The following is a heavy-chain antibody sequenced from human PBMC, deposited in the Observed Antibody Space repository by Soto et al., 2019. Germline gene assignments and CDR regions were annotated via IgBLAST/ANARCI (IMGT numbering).Heavy chain of an antibody. V-gene: IGHV4-39*01. CDR3: ARHRYSSSWGYYYYYMDV. D-gene: IGHD6-13*01. Sequence: SETLSLTCTFSGGSISSSSYYLGWIRQPPGKGLEWIGSIYYSGSTYYNPSLKSRVTISVDTSKNQFSLKLSSVTAADTAVYYCARHRYSSSWGYYYYYMDVWGKGTTVTVSS. CDR2: IYYSGST. CDR1: GGSISSSSYY. J-gene: IGHJ6*03.